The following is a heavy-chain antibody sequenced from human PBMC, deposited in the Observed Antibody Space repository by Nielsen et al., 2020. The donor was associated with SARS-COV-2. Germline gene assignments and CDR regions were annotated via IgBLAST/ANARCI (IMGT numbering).Heavy chain of an antibody. D-gene: IGHD2-2*01. CDR2: IYPGDSHT. CDR3: ARATYCSSLNCYVGFDP. CDR1: GYNFNSYW. Sequence: GESLKISCKGSGYNFNSYWIGWVRQMPGKGLEWMGIIYPGDSHTRYSPSFQGQVTISADKSITTAYLQWSSLKASDTAMYYCARATYCSSLNCYVGFDPWGQGTLVTVSS. J-gene: IGHJ5*02. V-gene: IGHV5-51*01.